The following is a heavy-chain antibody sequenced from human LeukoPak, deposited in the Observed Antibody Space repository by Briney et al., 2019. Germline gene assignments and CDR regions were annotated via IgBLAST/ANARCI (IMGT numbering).Heavy chain of an antibody. CDR2: ISAYNGDT. Sequence: ASVKVSCKASGYTLTTYGISWVRQAPGQGLEWMGWISAYNGDTNYAQKLQGRVTMTTDTSTSTAYMELRSLRSDDTAVYYCARGQGNLGRGYYYGMDVWGQGTTVTVSS. D-gene: IGHD3-16*01. J-gene: IGHJ6*02. CDR3: ARGQGNLGRGYYYGMDV. V-gene: IGHV1-18*01. CDR1: GYTLTTYG.